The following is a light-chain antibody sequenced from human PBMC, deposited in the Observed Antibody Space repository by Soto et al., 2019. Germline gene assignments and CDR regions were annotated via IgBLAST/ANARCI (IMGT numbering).Light chain of an antibody. CDR3: QQSYSTLYT. V-gene: IGKV1-39*01. CDR2: AAS. J-gene: IGKJ2*01. Sequence: DIQMTQSPSSLSASVGDRVTITCRASQSISSYLNWYQQNPGKAPKLLIYAASSLQSGVPSRFSGSGSGTDFTLPISSLQPEDFATYYCQQSYSTLYTFGQGTKLEIK. CDR1: QSISSY.